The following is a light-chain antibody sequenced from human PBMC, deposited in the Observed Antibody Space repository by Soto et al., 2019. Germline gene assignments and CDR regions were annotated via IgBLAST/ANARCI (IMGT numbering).Light chain of an antibody. V-gene: IGKV1-5*01. CDR3: QQYDSYSWT. CDR2: DAS. CDR1: QTISSW. Sequence: DIQMTQSPSTLSASLGDRVTITCRASQTISSWLAWYQQKPGKAPKVLIYDASNLESGVPSRFSGSGSGTEFTLTISSLQPDDFATYYCQQYDSYSWTFXQGTKVDIK. J-gene: IGKJ1*01.